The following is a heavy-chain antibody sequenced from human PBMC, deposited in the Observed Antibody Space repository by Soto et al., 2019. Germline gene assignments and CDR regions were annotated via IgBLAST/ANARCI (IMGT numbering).Heavy chain of an antibody. D-gene: IGHD1-20*01. CDR3: ARDRGPFNWNDLRNYYYGMDV. J-gene: IGHJ6*02. Sequence: VQLVESGGGVVQPGRSLRLSCAASGFTFSSYGMHWVRQDPGKGLEWVTVIWYDGSNKDYADSVKGRFTISRDNSKNTLDRQINSLRAEDTAVYYCARDRGPFNWNDLRNYYYGMDVWGQGTTVTFSS. CDR1: GFTFSSYG. V-gene: IGHV3-33*01. CDR2: IWYDGSNK.